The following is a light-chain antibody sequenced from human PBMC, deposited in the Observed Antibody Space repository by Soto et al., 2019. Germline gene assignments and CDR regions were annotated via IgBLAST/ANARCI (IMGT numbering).Light chain of an antibody. J-gene: IGKJ5*01. CDR3: QQRSNWPIT. V-gene: IGKV3-11*01. CDR1: QSVSSY. Sequence: EIVLTQSPATLSLSPGERATLSCRASQSVSSYLAWYQQKPGQAPRLLIYDASNRATGIPARFSGSGSGTDSTLTISSLEPEDFAVYYCQQRSNWPITFGQGTRLEVK. CDR2: DAS.